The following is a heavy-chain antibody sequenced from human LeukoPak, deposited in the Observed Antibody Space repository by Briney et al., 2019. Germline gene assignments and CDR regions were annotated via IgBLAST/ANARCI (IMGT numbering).Heavy chain of an antibody. Sequence: ASVKVSCKVSGYTLTELSMHWVRQAPGKGLEWMGGFDPEDGETIYAQKFQGRVTMTEDTSTDTAYMELSSLRSEGTAVYYCSTHGLLRDSSGYYFDYWGQGTLVTVSS. CDR3: STHGLLRDSSGYYFDY. J-gene: IGHJ4*02. V-gene: IGHV1-24*01. CDR2: FDPEDGET. D-gene: IGHD3-22*01. CDR1: GYTLTELS.